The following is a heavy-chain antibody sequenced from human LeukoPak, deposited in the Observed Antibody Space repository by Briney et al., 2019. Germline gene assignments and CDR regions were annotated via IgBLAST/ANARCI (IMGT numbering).Heavy chain of an antibody. CDR1: GFSFNSDW. J-gene: IGHJ6*02. V-gene: IGHV3-7*01. CDR3: AKEPLPQDIVVVVAAIPYYYYYGMDV. CDR2: IKHDESEK. D-gene: IGHD2-15*01. Sequence: PGGSLRLSCAASGFSFNSDWMDWVRQAPGKGLEWVANIKHDESEKNYLDSVKGRFTISRDNAQNSLYLQMNGLRVEDTAVYYCAKEPLPQDIVVVVAAIPYYYYYGMDVWGQGTTVTVSS.